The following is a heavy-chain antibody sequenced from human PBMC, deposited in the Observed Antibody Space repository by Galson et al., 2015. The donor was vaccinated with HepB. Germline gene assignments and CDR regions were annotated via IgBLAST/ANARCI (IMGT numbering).Heavy chain of an antibody. V-gene: IGHV4-34*01. J-gene: IGHJ5*02. Sequence: ETLSLTCAVYGGSFSGCYRSWIRQPPGKGLEWIGEINHSGSTNYNPSLKSRVTISVDTSKNQFSLKLSSVTAADTAVYYCASEDTAIARPWGQGTLVTVSS. D-gene: IGHD5-18*01. CDR1: GGSFSGCY. CDR3: ASEDTAIARP. CDR2: INHSGST.